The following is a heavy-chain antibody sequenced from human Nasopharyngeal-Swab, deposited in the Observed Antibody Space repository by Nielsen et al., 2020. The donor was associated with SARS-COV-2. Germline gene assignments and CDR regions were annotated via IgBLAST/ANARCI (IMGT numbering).Heavy chain of an antibody. CDR2: IYPGDSDT. V-gene: IGHV5-51*01. CDR3: ASHLVRGFDY. Sequence: GEALKTSCKGSGNSFTSYWIGWRRQMPGKGLEWMGIIYPGDSDTRYSPSFQGQVTISADKSISTAYLQWSSLKASDTAMYYCASHLVRGFDYWGQGTLVTVSS. D-gene: IGHD3-10*01. CDR1: GNSFTSYW. J-gene: IGHJ4*02.